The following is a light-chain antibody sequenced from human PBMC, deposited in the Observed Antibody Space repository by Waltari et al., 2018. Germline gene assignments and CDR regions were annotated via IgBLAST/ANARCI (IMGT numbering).Light chain of an antibody. CDR2: RDT. Sequence: SYELTQPHSVSVALGQTANITCGGNNIGSKSVNWYQQKPGQAPVLVIYRDTNRPSGIPERFSGSNSGNTATLTVSRAQAGDDADYYCQVWDSSTAFVVFGGGTKLTVL. CDR1: NIGSKS. J-gene: IGLJ2*01. CDR3: QVWDSSTAFVV. V-gene: IGLV3-9*01.